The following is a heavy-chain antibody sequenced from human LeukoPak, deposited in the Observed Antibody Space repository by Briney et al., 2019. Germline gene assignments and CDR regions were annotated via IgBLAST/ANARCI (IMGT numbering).Heavy chain of an antibody. CDR1: GGSISSYS. D-gene: IGHD3-10*01. CDR2: IYSSGNT. J-gene: IGHJ4*02. V-gene: IGHV4-4*07. Sequence: SETLSLTCTVSGGSISSYSWSWIRQPAGKGLEWIGRIYSSGNTYYNASLRSRVTMSVDTSKNQFSLKLSSVTAADTAVYYCARGIELWFGENTNQYYFDYWGQGTLVTVSS. CDR3: ARGIELWFGENTNQYYFDY.